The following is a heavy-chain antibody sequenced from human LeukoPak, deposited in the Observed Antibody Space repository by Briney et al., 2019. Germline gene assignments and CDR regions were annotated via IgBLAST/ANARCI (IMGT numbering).Heavy chain of an antibody. CDR3: ARDHFGMDV. CDR2: INHSGST. Sequence: SETLSLTCAVYGGSFSGYYWSWIRQPPGKGLEWIGEINHSGSTNYNPSLKSRVTISVDTSKNQFSLKQSSVTAADTAVYYCARDHFGMDVWGKGTTVTVSS. V-gene: IGHV4-34*01. J-gene: IGHJ6*04. CDR1: GGSFSGYY.